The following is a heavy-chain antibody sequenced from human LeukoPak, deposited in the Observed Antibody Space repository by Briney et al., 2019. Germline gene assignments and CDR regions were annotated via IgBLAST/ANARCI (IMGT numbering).Heavy chain of an antibody. CDR1: GYTFTNYW. D-gene: IGHD3-9*01. CDR3: ARTGLYVILTGHYNGFVWIGP. Sequence: GESLKISCQGSGYTFTNYWIGWLRPIPGKGVEWRGIIFPCDSDNKYNPSFQGQITISVDKSITPAQQQRASLKASGTAMYYCARTGLYVILTGHYNGFVWIGPWAQGTLVTVSS. CDR2: IFPCDSDN. J-gene: IGHJ5*02. V-gene: IGHV5-51*01.